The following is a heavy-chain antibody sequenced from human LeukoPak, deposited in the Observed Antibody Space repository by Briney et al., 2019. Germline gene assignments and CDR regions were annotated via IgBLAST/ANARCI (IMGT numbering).Heavy chain of an antibody. D-gene: IGHD2-15*01. V-gene: IGHV3-49*04. CDR2: IRSKAYGWTT. CDR1: GFTFGDYA. J-gene: IGHJ6*03. CDR3: TRRSGLDSWYCSGGSCSSYYYYYYYMDV. Sequence: GGSLRLSCTTSGFTFGDYAMTWVRQAPGKGLEWVGFIRSKAYGWTTEYAASVLGRCTISRDDSKSIAYLQMNSLKTEDTAVYYCTRRSGLDSWYCSGGSCSSYYYYYYYMDVWGKGTTVTVSS.